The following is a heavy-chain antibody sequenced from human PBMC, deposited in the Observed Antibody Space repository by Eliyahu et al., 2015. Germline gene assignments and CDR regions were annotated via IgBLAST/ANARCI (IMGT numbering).Heavy chain of an antibody. CDR2: TNTDGSSP. Sequence: EVQLVESGGGXVQPGGSLRLSCAASGFTFSNSWMHWVRQAPGKGLVWGSRTNTDGSSPSYADSVKGRFTISRDNAKNTLYLQMNSLRADDTAVYYCAKGGARSLDYWGQGTLVTVSS. J-gene: IGHJ4*02. CDR1: GFTFSNSW. V-gene: IGHV3-74*01. D-gene: IGHD1-26*01. CDR3: AKGGARSLDY.